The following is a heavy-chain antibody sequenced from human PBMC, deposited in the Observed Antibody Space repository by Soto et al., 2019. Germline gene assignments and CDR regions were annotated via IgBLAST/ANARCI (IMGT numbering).Heavy chain of an antibody. CDR1: GFTFSSYS. CDR3: AKGSSCAYDTFDY. J-gene: IGHJ4*02. V-gene: IGHV3-23*01. CDR2: ISGSGSGT. Sequence: SLRPSCASSGFTFSSYSIYWVRQAPGKGLEWVSGISGSGSGTYYADSVKGRFTISRDNSKNTLYLQMNSLRAEDMAVYYCAKGSSCAYDTFDYWGQGTLGTVSS. D-gene: IGHD3-22*01.